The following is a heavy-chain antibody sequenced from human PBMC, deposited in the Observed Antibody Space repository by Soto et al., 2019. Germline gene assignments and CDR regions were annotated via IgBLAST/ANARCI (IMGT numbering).Heavy chain of an antibody. V-gene: IGHV1-18*01. Sequence: ASVKVSCKASGGTFSSYAISWVRQAPGQGLEWMGWISAYNGNTNYAQKLQGRVTMTTDTSTSTAYMELRSLRSDDTAVYYCARDPLTSYDFWSGYLKGYYYYGMDVWGQGTTVTVSS. CDR3: ARDPLTSYDFWSGYLKGYYYYGMDV. CDR1: GGTFSSYA. D-gene: IGHD3-3*01. CDR2: ISAYNGNT. J-gene: IGHJ6*02.